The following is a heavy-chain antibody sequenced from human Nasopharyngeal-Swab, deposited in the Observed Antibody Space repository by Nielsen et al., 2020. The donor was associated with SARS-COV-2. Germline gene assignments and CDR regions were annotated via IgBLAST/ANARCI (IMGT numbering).Heavy chain of an antibody. Sequence: SETLSLTCTASGGSISSGSYYWSWIRQPAGKGLEWIGRIYTSGSTDYNPSLKSRVTISVDTSKNQFSLKLSSVTAADTAVYYCARVGYYDSSGYPGAFDIWGQGTMVTVSS. CDR2: IYTSGST. J-gene: IGHJ3*02. V-gene: IGHV4-61*02. CDR1: GGSISSGSYY. CDR3: ARVGYYDSSGYPGAFDI. D-gene: IGHD3-22*01.